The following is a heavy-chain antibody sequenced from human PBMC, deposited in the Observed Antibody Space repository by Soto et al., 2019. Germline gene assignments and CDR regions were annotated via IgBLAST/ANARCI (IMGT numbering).Heavy chain of an antibody. J-gene: IGHJ4*02. CDR3: VRHVREFSGPGSDDFLDY. CDR1: GASISGDTYF. V-gene: IGHV4-39*01. CDR2: MFYRGSA. D-gene: IGHD3-10*02. Sequence: SETLSLTCTVSGASISGDTYFWGWIRQPPGKGLEWIGNMFYRGSAYYNPSLKSRLSVVVDTSKNQFSLRLRSMTAADTAVYYCVRHVREFSGPGSDDFLDYWGQGIQVTVSS.